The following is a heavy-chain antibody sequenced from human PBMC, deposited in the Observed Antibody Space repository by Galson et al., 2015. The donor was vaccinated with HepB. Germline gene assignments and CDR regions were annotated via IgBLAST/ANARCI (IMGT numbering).Heavy chain of an antibody. CDR2: IIPVFGAP. CDR3: ATSDGHTFDPYLMDV. CDR1: GGNFNIYS. V-gene: IGHV1-69*06. Sequence: SVKVSCKASGGNFNIYSLSWVRQAPGQGLEWMGGIIPVFGAPSYAQRFQGRVTISADKSTSTAYMELSSLRSEDTAVYYCATSDGHTFDPYLMDVWGRGTTVIVSS. D-gene: IGHD3-9*01. J-gene: IGHJ6*03.